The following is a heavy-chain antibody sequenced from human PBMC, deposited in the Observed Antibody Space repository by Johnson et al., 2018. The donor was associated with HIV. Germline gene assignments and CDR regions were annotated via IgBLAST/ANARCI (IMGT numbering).Heavy chain of an antibody. V-gene: IGHV3-30*02. D-gene: IGHD3-22*01. CDR2: IRYDGSNK. CDR1: GFTFSSYG. J-gene: IGHJ3*02. Sequence: QVQLVESGGGVVQPGGSLRLSCAASGFTFSSYGMHWVRQAPGKGLEWVAFIRYDGSNKYYVDSVKGRFTISRDNAKNSLYLQMNSLRAEDTAVYYCARDGVYSSPHDAFDIWGQGTMVTVSS. CDR3: ARDGVYSSPHDAFDI.